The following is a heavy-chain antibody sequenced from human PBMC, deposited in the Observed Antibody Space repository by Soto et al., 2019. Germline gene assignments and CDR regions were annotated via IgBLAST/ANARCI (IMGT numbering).Heavy chain of an antibody. CDR1: GFTFSSYW. J-gene: IGHJ5*01. D-gene: IGHD6-13*01. CDR3: ARDRHSSSWYRGYHWFDP. Sequence: EVQLVESGGALVQPGGSLRLSCAASGFTFSSYWMSWVRQAPGKGLEWVANIKEDGIEKNYVDSVKGRFTISRDNVKKSVDLQMNSLRGEDTAIYYCARDRHSSSWYRGYHWFDPCGQGTLVTVSS. CDR2: IKEDGIEK. V-gene: IGHV3-7*01.